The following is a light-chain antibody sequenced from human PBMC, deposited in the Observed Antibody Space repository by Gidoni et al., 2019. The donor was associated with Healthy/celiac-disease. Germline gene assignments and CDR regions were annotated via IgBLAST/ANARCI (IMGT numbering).Light chain of an antibody. CDR3: QQRSNWPLT. J-gene: IGKJ4*01. CDR1: QSVSSY. V-gene: IGKV3-11*01. Sequence: IVLTQSPATLSLSPGERATLSCRASQSVSSYLAWYQQKPGQAPRLLIYDASNMATGIPARFSGSGSGTDFTLTISRLEPEDFAVYYCQQRSNWPLTFGGGTKVEIK. CDR2: DAS.